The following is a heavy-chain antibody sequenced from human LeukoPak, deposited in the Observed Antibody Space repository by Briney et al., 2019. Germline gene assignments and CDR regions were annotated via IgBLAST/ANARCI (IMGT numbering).Heavy chain of an antibody. D-gene: IGHD5-12*01. CDR1: GGSISSSSYY. CDR2: IYYSGST. J-gene: IGHJ4*02. V-gene: IGHV4-39*01. CDR3: ARIYSGYDCAGY. Sequence: TSETLSLTCTVSGGSISSSSYYWGWIRQPPGKGLEWIGSIYYSGSTYYNPSLKSRVTISVDTSKNQFSLKLSSVTAADTAVYYCARIYSGYDCAGYWGQGTLVTVSS.